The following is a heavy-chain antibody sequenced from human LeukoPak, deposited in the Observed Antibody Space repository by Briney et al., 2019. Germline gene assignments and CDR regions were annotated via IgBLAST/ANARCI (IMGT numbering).Heavy chain of an antibody. CDR3: AREVKYYYDSSGSETGFDY. CDR2: INHSGST. D-gene: IGHD3-22*01. Sequence: PSETLSLTCAVYGGSFSGYYWSWIRQPPGKGLEWIGEINHSGSTNYNPSLKSRVTISVDTSKNQFSLKLSSVTAADTAVYYCAREVKYYYDSSGSETGFDYWGQGTLVTVSS. J-gene: IGHJ4*02. V-gene: IGHV4-34*01. CDR1: GGSFSGYY.